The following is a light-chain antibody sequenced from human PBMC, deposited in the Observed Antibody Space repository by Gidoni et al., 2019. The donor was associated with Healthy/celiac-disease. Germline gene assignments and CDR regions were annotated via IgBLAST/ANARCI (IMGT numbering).Light chain of an antibody. Sequence: EIVLTQSPGTLSLSPGERATLSCRASQSVSSSYLAWYQQKPGQAPRLLIYGASRRATGIPDRFSGSGSGTDFTLTISRLEPEDFAVYYCQQYGSPLTFGGXTKVEIK. CDR1: QSVSSSY. CDR3: QQYGSPLT. CDR2: GAS. V-gene: IGKV3-20*01. J-gene: IGKJ4*01.